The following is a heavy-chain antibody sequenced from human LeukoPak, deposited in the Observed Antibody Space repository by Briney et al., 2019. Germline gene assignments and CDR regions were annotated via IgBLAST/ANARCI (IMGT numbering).Heavy chain of an antibody. CDR3: ARARTSGDEALAGNY. CDR2: IKQDGSEK. CDR1: GLTFSNYW. Sequence: GGSLRLSCAASGLTFSNYWMIWVRQAPGQGLEWVANIKQDGSEKSYVDSVKGRFTISRDNAKNSLYLQMNSLRAEDTAVYYCARARTSGDEALAGNYWGQGTLVTVSS. V-gene: IGHV3-7*01. D-gene: IGHD6-19*01. J-gene: IGHJ4*02.